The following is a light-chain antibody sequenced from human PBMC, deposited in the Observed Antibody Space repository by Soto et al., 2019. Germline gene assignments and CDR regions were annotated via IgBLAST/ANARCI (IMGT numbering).Light chain of an antibody. J-gene: IGKJ1*01. V-gene: IGKV1-5*03. CDR2: KAS. Sequence: DIQMTQSPSTLSASVGDRVTITCRASQYISTWLAWYQQKPGKAPKLLISKASSLASGVPSRFSGSGSGTEFPLTISSLQPDDFATYYCQQNNSYSTFGQGTKVEVK. CDR1: QYISTW. CDR3: QQNNSYST.